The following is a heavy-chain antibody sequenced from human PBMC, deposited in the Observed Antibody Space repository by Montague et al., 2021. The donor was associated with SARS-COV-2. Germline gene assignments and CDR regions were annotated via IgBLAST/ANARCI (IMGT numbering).Heavy chain of an antibody. Sequence: SETLSLTCSVSGYSISSNFWSWIRRPPGKGLEWIGYIYYSGSTNYNPSLKSRVTISVDTSKKQFSLQLSSVTAADTAVYYCARTRGYGPLFDFWGQGTLVTVSS. CDR2: IYYSGST. D-gene: IGHD5-12*01. CDR3: ARTRGYGPLFDF. CDR1: GYSISSNF. V-gene: IGHV4-59*01. J-gene: IGHJ4*02.